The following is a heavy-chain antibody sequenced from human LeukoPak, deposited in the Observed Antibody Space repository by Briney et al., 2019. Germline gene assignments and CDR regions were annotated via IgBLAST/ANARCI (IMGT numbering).Heavy chain of an antibody. D-gene: IGHD1-26*01. CDR2: MNPNSGNT. Sequence: GASVKVSCKASGYTFTSYDINWVRQATGQGLEWMGWMNPNSGNTGYAQKFQGRVTMTRNTSISTAYMELNSLRAEDTAEYYCARDPPEFIVGASRMDVWGQGTTVTVSS. CDR1: GYTFTSYD. J-gene: IGHJ6*02. CDR3: ARDPPEFIVGASRMDV. V-gene: IGHV1-8*01.